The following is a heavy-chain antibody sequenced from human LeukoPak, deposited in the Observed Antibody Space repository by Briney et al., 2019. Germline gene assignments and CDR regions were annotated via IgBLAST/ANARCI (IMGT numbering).Heavy chain of an antibody. Sequence: SETLSLTWTVYGXSFSGYSWSWVRQPPGKGLEWIGEINHGGSTNYNPSLKGRVTISLDTSKSQFSLELSSVTAADTAVHYCARVRYSRGSGYYYYYGMDVWGQGTTVTVSS. J-gene: IGHJ6*02. V-gene: IGHV4-34*01. CDR2: INHGGST. D-gene: IGHD3-9*01. CDR3: ARVRYSRGSGYYYYYGMDV. CDR1: GXSFSGYS.